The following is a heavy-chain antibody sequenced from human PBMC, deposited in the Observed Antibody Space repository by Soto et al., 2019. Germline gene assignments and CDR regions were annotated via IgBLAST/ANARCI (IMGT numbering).Heavy chain of an antibody. V-gene: IGHV1-3*01. Sequence: QVQLVQSGAEVKKPGASVKVSCKASGYTFTRNAIHWVRQAPGQRLEWIGKIDAGNGNTKYSQKFQGRVTITRDTSASAAYMELSTLGSEDTSIYYCVRSETDYSRFDYWGQGTLVTVSS. CDR2: IDAGNGNT. CDR3: VRSETDYSRFDY. J-gene: IGHJ4*02. CDR1: GYTFTRNA. D-gene: IGHD3-9*01.